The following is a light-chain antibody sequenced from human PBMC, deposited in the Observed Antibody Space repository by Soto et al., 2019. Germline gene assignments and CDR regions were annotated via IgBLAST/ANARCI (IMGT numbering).Light chain of an antibody. CDR2: GAS. Sequence: EIVMTQSPATLSVSPGERVTLSCRASQSVSSNLAWYQQKPGQAPRLLIYGASTRATGIPARFSGSGSGTEFTLTISSLQSEYFAVYYCQQYNNWPRPFGQGTKVDIK. CDR3: QQYNNWPRP. CDR1: QSVSSN. J-gene: IGKJ1*01. V-gene: IGKV3-15*01.